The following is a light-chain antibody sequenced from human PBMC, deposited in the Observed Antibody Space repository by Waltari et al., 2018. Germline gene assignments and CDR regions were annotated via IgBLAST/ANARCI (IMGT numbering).Light chain of an antibody. Sequence: QSALTQPTSVSGSLGQSITISCTGTSSNVGHYNYVSWYQHHPDNAPKLIIYEVTKQAAGVSTRFPGSKSGNTASLTISGLQAEDEAFYYCSSYTISSAIFIFGGGTKVTV. CDR3: SSYTISSAIFI. CDR1: SSNVGHYNY. CDR2: EVT. V-gene: IGLV2-14*01. J-gene: IGLJ2*01.